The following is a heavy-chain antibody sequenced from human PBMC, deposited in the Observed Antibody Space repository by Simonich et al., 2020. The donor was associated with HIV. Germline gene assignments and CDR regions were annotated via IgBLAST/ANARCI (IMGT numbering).Heavy chain of an antibody. CDR3: ASGGSISSVGADGY. CDR1: GSTSSSYA. J-gene: IGHJ4*02. V-gene: IGHV3-30*07. Sequence: QVQLVVSGRVVVQPGRSLRLPCAASGSTSSSYAMHWVRQCPGKGLEWVAVIPYDGSNKYYADSVKGRFTISRDSSENKLYLQMNSLRAEDAAVYYCASGGSISSVGADGYWGQGTLVTVSS. CDR2: IPYDGSNK. D-gene: IGHD3-10*01.